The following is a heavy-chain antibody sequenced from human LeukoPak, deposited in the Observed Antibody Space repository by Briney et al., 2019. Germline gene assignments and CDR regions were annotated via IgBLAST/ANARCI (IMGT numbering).Heavy chain of an antibody. CDR3: ARDIKEGYGGNSGTLDY. D-gene: IGHD4-23*01. V-gene: IGHV1-18*01. Sequence: ASVKVSCKASGYTFTSYGISWVRQAPGQGLEWMGWISAYNGNTNYAQKLQGRVTMTTDTSTSTAYMELRSLRSDDTAVYYCARDIKEGYGGNSGTLDYWGQGTLVTVSS. CDR1: GYTFTSYG. CDR2: ISAYNGNT. J-gene: IGHJ4*02.